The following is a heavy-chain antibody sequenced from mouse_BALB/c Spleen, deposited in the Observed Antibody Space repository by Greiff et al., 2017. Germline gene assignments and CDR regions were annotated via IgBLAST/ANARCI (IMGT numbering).Heavy chain of an antibody. J-gene: IGHJ2*01. CDR1: CYTFTSYW. CDR3: TTTFYYEYDEYYFDY. V-gene: IGHV1S22*01. Sequence: LQQPGSELVRPGASVKLSCKASCYTFTSYWMHWVKQRPGQGLEWIGNIYPGSGSTNYDEKFKSKATLTVDTSSSTAYMQLSSLTSEDSAVYYCTTTFYYEYDEYYFDYWGQGTTLTVSS. CDR2: IYPGSGST. D-gene: IGHD2-4*01.